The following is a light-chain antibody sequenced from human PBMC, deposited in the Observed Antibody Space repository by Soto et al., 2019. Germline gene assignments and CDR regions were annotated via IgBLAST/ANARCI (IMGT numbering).Light chain of an antibody. CDR1: QSVSSNQ. V-gene: IGKV3D-20*02. CDR3: QQRSNWPPT. Sequence: EFVLTQSPGTLSLSPGERATLSCRTSQSVSSNQLAWYQQKPGQAPRLLIYGASSRATGIPDRFSGSGSGTEFTLTISSLQSEDFAVYYCQQRSNWPPTFGQGTRLEIK. CDR2: GAS. J-gene: IGKJ5*01.